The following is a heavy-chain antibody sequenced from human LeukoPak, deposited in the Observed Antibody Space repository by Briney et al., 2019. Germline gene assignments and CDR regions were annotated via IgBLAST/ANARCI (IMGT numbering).Heavy chain of an antibody. CDR2: IHSGEVT. D-gene: IGHD3-10*01. J-gene: IGHJ3*02. CDR3: ARISGGSFDI. CDR1: GLTISSNY. V-gene: IGHV3-53*01. Sequence: GGSLRLSCAASGLTISSNYMTWVRQAQGTGLEWVSLIHSGEVTFYADSVKGRFTISRDTSHNTLYLQMNRLRTADTAVYYCARISGGSFDIWGQGTTVTV.